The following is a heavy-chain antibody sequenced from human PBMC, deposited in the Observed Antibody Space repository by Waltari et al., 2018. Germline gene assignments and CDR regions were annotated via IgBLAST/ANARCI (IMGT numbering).Heavy chain of an antibody. CDR2: IYYSGST. CDR1: CCSISSRRYH. Sequence: QLQLQESGPGLVKPSETLSLTCTVSCCSISSRRYHWGWIRQPPGKGLEWIGSIYYSGSTYYNPSLKSRVTISVDTSKNQFSLKLSSVTAADTAVYYCASGLYYFDLWGRGTLVTVSS. V-gene: IGHV4-39*01. J-gene: IGHJ2*01. CDR3: ASGLYYFDL.